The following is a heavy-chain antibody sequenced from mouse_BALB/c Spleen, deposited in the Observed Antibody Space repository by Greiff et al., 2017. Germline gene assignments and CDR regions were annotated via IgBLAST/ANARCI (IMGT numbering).Heavy chain of an antibody. V-gene: IGHV7-3*02. Sequence: EVTVVESGGGLVQPGGSLRLSCATSGFTFTDYYMSWVRQPPGKALEWLGFISNKANGYTTEYSASVKGRFTISRDNSQSILYLQMNTLRAEDSATYYCARFHNCKDDWGQGTSVTVSA. CDR1: GFTFTDYY. J-gene: IGHJ4*01. D-gene: IGHD1-3*01. CDR2: ISNKANGYTT. CDR3: ARFHNCKDD.